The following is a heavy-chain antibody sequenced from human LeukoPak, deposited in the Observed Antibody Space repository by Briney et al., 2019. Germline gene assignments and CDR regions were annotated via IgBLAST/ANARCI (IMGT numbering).Heavy chain of an antibody. D-gene: IGHD6-19*01. CDR3: AREVLRHRDSSGGQDAFDI. CDR2: IYTSGST. Sequence: SETLSLTCTVSGGSISRDYWSWIRQPAGKGLEWIGRIYTSGSTNYNPSLKSRVTISVDTSKNQFSLKLSSVTAADTAVYYCAREVLRHRDSSGGQDAFDIWGQGTMVTVSS. J-gene: IGHJ3*02. CDR1: GGSISRDY. V-gene: IGHV4-4*07.